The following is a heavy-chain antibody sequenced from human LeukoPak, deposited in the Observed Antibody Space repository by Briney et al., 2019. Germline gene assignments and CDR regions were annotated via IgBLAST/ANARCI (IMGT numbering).Heavy chain of an antibody. CDR2: IYSGGST. D-gene: IGHD3-10*01. J-gene: IGHJ3*02. CDR3: ARASTMVRGVRGWAFDI. Sequence: PGGSLRLSCAASGFTVSSNYMSWVRQAPGKGLEWVSVIYSGGSTYYADSVKGRFTIFRDNSKNTLYLQMNSLRAEDTAVYYCARASTMVRGVRGWAFDIWGQGTMVTVSS. CDR1: GFTVSSNY. V-gene: IGHV3-66*01.